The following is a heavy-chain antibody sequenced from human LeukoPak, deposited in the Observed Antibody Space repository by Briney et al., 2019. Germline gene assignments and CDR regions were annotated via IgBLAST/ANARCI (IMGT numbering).Heavy chain of an antibody. Sequence: GGSLRLSCAASGFTFRSSEMNWVRQAPGKGLEWVSYISDGGKTKDYADSVKGRFTISRDNAKNSLYLQMNSLRAEDTAVYYCARDYSGWSLDPWGQGTLVTVSS. CDR1: GFTFRSSE. J-gene: IGHJ5*02. D-gene: IGHD5-12*01. CDR3: ARDYSGWSLDP. CDR2: ISDGGKTK. V-gene: IGHV3-48*03.